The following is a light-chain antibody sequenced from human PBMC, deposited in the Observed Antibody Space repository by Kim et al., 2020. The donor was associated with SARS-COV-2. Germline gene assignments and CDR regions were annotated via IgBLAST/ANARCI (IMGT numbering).Light chain of an antibody. J-gene: IGLJ3*02. V-gene: IGLV3-19*01. CDR2: GKN. Sequence: SSELTQDPAVYVALGQTVRITCQGDSLRSYYASWYQQKPGQAPVLVIYGKNNRPSGIPDRFSGSSSGNTASLTNTGAPAEDEADYYCNPRDSSGNHLEVF. CDR3: NPRDSSGNHLEV. CDR1: SLRSYY.